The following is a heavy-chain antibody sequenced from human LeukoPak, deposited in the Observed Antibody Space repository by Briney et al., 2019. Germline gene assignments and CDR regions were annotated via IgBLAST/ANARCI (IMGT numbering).Heavy chain of an antibody. CDR2: IYSGGST. Sequence: GGSLRLSCAASGFTVSSNYMSWVRQAPGKGLEWVSVIYSGGSTYYADSVKGRFTISRDNSKNTLYLQMNSLRAEDTAVYYCASDDFWSGYLDHWGQGTLVTVSS. CDR1: GFTVSSNY. V-gene: IGHV3-66*01. D-gene: IGHD3-3*01. CDR3: ASDDFWSGYLDH. J-gene: IGHJ5*02.